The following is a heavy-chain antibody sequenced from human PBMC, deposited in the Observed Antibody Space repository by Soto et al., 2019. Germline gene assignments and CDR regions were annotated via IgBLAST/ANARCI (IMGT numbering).Heavy chain of an antibody. CDR1: GFTFSSYA. J-gene: IGHJ6*03. V-gene: IGHV3-23*01. D-gene: IGHD1-7*01. CDR2: ISGSGGST. Sequence: GGSLRLSCAASGFTFSSYAMSWVRQAPGKGLEWVSAISGSGGSTYYADSVKGRFTISRDNSKNTLYLQMNSLRAEDTAVYYCAKGGSSGTTTMYYYYYYMDVWGKGTTVTVSS. CDR3: AKGGSSGTTTMYYYYYYMDV.